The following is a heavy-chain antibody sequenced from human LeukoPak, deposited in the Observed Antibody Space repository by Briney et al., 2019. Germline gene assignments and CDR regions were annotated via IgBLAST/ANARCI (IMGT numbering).Heavy chain of an antibody. Sequence: PGGSLRLSCAASGFTFSSYAMSWVRQAPGKGLEWVSAISGSGGSTYYADSVKGRFTISRDNSKNTLYLQMNSLRAEDTAIYYCAKSNFYCTSAACYTWAFDYWGQGTLVTVSS. CDR3: AKSNFYCTSAACYTWAFDY. J-gene: IGHJ4*02. CDR2: ISGSGGST. CDR1: GFTFSSYA. D-gene: IGHD2-2*02. V-gene: IGHV3-23*01.